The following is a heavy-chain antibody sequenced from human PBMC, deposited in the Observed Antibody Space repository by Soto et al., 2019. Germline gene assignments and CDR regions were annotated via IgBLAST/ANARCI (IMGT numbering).Heavy chain of an antibody. J-gene: IGHJ5*02. CDR2: ISSSSSYI. D-gene: IGHD6-25*01. V-gene: IGHV3-21*01. CDR3: ARDTDPVKQRAQFDP. Sequence: GGSLRLSCAASGFTFSSYSMNWVRQAPGKGLEWVSSISSSSSYIYYADSVKGRFTISRDNAKNSLYLQMNSLRAEDTAVYYCARDTDPVKQRAQFDPWGQGTLATVSS. CDR1: GFTFSSYS.